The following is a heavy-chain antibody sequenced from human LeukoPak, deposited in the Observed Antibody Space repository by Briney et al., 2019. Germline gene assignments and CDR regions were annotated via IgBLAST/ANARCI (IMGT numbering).Heavy chain of an antibody. V-gene: IGHV4-61*02. CDR2: IYTNGWT. D-gene: IGHD6-19*01. Sequence: SQTLSLICTFSGGSINSDLYYWAWIRQPAGKRLEWIGRIYTNGWTDYNPSLKSRVTISVDTSKNQFSLKLSFVTAADTAFYYCARGSGWNSFDPWGQGTLVTVSS. CDR3: ARGSGWNSFDP. J-gene: IGHJ5*02. CDR1: GGSINSDLYY.